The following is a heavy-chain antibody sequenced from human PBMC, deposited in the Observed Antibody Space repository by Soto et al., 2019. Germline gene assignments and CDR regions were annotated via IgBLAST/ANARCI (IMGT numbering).Heavy chain of an antibody. CDR1: GDSISGGASF. CDR3: AKLSCTSSTCYFPGWFDP. V-gene: IGHV4-31*03. D-gene: IGHD2-2*01. J-gene: IGHJ5*02. Sequence: SATLSLPCTVSGDSISGGASFWSWIRQPPGKGLEWIANVYYSGSSYYNPSLKSRLTISVDTTKNQFSLQLKSMPAADTAVYYCAKLSCTSSTCYFPGWFDPWGQGTLVTVSS. CDR2: VYYSGSS.